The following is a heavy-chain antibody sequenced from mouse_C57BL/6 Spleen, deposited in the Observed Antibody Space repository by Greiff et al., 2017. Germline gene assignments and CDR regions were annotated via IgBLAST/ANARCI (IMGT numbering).Heavy chain of an antibody. CDR3: ARGRLRFAY. CDR2: IDPSDSDT. J-gene: IGHJ3*01. Sequence: QVQLQQPGAELVRPGSSVKLSCKASGYTFTSYWMPWVKQRPIQGLEWIGNIDPSDSDTHYNQKFKDKATLTVDKSSSTAYMQLSSLTSEDSAVYYCARGRLRFAYWGQGTLVTVSA. D-gene: IGHD3-2*02. CDR1: GYTFTSYW. V-gene: IGHV1-52*01.